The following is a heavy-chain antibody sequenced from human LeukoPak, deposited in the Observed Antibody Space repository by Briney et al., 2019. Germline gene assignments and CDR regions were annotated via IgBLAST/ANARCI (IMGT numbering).Heavy chain of an antibody. CDR2: LYYSGST. J-gene: IGHJ4*02. CDR3: AREYHYYDTRGYYYFDY. Sequence: SETLSLTCSVSAGTISRYYWSWIRQPPGKGLEWIGYLYYSGSTDYNPSLKSRVTISLDTSKNQFSLKLSSVTAADTAVYYCAREYHYYDTRGYYYFDYWGQGTLVTVSS. V-gene: IGHV4-59*01. CDR1: AGTISRYY. D-gene: IGHD3-22*01.